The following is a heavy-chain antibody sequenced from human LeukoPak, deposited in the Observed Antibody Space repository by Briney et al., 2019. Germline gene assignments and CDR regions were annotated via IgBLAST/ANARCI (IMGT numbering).Heavy chain of an antibody. J-gene: IGHJ4*01. V-gene: IGHV4-61*10. CDR2: IYYSGST. Sequence: PSETLSLTCTVSGGSISSGSYYWSWIRQPAGKGLEWIGYIYYSGSTNYNPSLKSRVTISVDTSKNQFSLKLSSVTAADTAVYYCARAGITIFGVVIQFDYWGQGTLVTVSS. D-gene: IGHD3-3*01. CDR1: GGSISSGSYY. CDR3: ARAGITIFGVVIQFDY.